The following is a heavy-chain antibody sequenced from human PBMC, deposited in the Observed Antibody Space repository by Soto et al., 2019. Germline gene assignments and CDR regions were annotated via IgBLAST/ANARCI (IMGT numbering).Heavy chain of an antibody. CDR2: IYPSGST. CDR1: CGTIISSNW. V-gene: IGHV4-4*02. D-gene: IGHD3-10*01. Sequence: PAENLSLTCAVPCGTIISSNWWSWVRHPPGKGLEWIGEIYPSGSTNYNPSLKSRVTISGDKSQNQFSLKLSSVTAADTDVYYWERDKVLLWFGELSYVDYWGEGT. CDR3: ERDKVLLWFGELSYVDY. J-gene: IGHJ4*02.